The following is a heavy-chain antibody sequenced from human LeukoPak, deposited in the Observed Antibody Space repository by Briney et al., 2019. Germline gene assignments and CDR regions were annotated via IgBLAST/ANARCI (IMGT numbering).Heavy chain of an antibody. Sequence: GGSLRLSCAASGFTFSSYAMSWVRQAPGKGLEWVSSISSSSYIYYADSVKGRFTISRDNAKNSLYLQMNSLRAEDTAVYYCARGSSGSYYSSFDYWGQGTLVTVSS. CDR2: ISSSSYI. CDR1: GFTFSSYA. CDR3: ARGSSGSYYSSFDY. J-gene: IGHJ4*02. D-gene: IGHD1-26*01. V-gene: IGHV3-21*01.